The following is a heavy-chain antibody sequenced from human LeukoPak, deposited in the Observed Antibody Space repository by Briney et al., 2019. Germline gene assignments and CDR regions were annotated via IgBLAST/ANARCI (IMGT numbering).Heavy chain of an antibody. V-gene: IGHV3-21*01. Sequence: GESLRLSSAASGFTFSSYSMNWVRQAPGKGLEWVSSISSSSSYIYYADSVKGRFTIPRANAKTSLYLQMNRLSAEDTAVYYCARDVMITFGGVIADDAFDIWGQGTMVTVSS. CDR1: GFTFSSYS. J-gene: IGHJ3*02. CDR2: ISSSSSYI. CDR3: ARDVMITFGGVIADDAFDI. D-gene: IGHD3-16*02.